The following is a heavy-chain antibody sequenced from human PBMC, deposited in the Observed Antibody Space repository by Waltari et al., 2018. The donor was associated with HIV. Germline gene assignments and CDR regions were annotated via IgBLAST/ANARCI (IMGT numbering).Heavy chain of an antibody. Sequence: QVQLVQSGAEVKKPGASVKVYCKASGYTFTSYYIHWVRQAPGQGLEWMGIINPRSGTTNYAQKFQGRVTMNKDTSTSIVYRELSSLRSEDTAVYYCARDGVPTHGGDIYGMDVWGQGTTVTVSS. CDR3: ARDGVPTHGGDIYGMDV. CDR2: INPRSGTT. V-gene: IGHV1-46*01. J-gene: IGHJ6*02. D-gene: IGHD2-15*01. CDR1: GYTFTSYY.